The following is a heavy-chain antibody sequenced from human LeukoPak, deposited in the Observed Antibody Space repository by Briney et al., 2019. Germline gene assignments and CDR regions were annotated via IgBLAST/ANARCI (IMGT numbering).Heavy chain of an antibody. Sequence: GGSLRLSCAASGFTVSSYGMHWVRQAPGKGLEWVAVIWSDGSQSHYRDSVKGRFTISRDNSKNTLYLQMNSLRAEDTAVYFCARDDEFDDYDRRRYTNTLDYWGHGTLVTVSS. CDR2: IWSDGSQS. V-gene: IGHV3-33*01. J-gene: IGHJ4*01. CDR1: GFTVSSYG. CDR3: ARDDEFDDYDRRRYTNTLDY. D-gene: IGHD3-22*01.